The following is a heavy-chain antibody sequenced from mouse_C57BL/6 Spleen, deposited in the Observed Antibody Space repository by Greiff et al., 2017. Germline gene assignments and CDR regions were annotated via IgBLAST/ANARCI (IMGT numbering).Heavy chain of an antibody. CDR1: GFTFSSYC. Sequence: EVQVVESGGDLVKPGGSLKLSCAASGFTFSSYCMSWVRQTPDKRLEWVATISSGGSYTYYPDRVKGRFTISRDNAKNTYYLQMSSLLSEDTAMYYCGRLDPPAWFAYWGQGTLVTVSA. V-gene: IGHV5-6*01. J-gene: IGHJ3*01. CDR2: ISSGGSYT. CDR3: GRLDPPAWFAY.